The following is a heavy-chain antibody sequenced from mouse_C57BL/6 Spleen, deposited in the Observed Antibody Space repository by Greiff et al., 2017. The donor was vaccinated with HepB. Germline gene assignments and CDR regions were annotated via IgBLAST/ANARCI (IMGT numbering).Heavy chain of an antibody. CDR2: IWSDGST. Sequence: VQLQQSGPGLVAPSQSLSITCTVSGFSLTSYGVHWVRQPPGKGLEWLVVIWSDGSTTYNSALKSRLSISKDNSKSQVFLKMNSLQTDDTAIYYCARHNDYGSIYYAMDYWGQGTSVTVSS. CDR3: ARHNDYGSIYYAMDY. CDR1: GFSLTSYG. D-gene: IGHD1-1*01. V-gene: IGHV2-6-1*01. J-gene: IGHJ4*01.